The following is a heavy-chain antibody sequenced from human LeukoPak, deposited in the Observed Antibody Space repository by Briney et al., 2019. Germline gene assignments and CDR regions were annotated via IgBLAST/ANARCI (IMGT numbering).Heavy chain of an antibody. CDR1: GGSISSSNW. CDR3: ARVAAAAGTVYFQH. J-gene: IGHJ1*01. Sequence: SETLSLTCAVSGGSISSSNWWSWVRQPPGKGLEWVGEIYHSGSTNYKPSLKSRVTISVAKSKNQFSLKLSSVAAADTAVYYCARVAAAAGTVYFQHWGQGTLVTVSS. D-gene: IGHD6-13*01. CDR2: IYHSGST. V-gene: IGHV4-4*02.